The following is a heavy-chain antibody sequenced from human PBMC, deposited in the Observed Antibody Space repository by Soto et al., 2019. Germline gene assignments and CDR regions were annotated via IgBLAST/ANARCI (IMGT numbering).Heavy chain of an antibody. CDR3: ARAGNYDVLSGRMYYFDS. CDR2: IYYSGST. J-gene: IGHJ4*02. D-gene: IGHD3-3*01. Sequence: SETLSLTCTVSGGSISSSSFHWGWIRQPPGKGLEWIGSIYYSGSTYYSPSLKSRVTISVDTSKNQFSLRLSSVTAADTAVYFCARAGNYDVLSGRMYYFDSWGQGTPVTVSS. V-gene: IGHV4-39*07. CDR1: GGSISSSSFH.